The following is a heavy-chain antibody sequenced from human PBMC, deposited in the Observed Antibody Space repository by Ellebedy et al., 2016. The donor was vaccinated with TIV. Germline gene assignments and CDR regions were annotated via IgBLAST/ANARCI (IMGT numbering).Heavy chain of an antibody. J-gene: IGHJ5*02. CDR3: ARDVRFIDQQHNWFDP. CDR2: ISNSDSSI. D-gene: IGHD6-13*01. CDR1: GFTFSDYY. Sequence: GGSLRLSCAASGFTFSDYYMSWIRQAPGKGLEWVSYISNSDSSIFYADSVRGRFTISRDNAKNLLYLQMKSLRAEDTAVYYCARDVRFIDQQHNWFDPWGQGTLVTVSS. V-gene: IGHV3-11*01.